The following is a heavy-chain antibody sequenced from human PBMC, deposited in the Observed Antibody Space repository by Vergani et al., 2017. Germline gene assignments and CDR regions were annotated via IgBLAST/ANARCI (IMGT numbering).Heavy chain of an antibody. J-gene: IGHJ5*02. CDR3: AREFGAGTTRGDGWFDP. V-gene: IGHV1-69*12. D-gene: IGHD1-1*01. CDR1: GGTFSSYA. Sequence: QVQLVQSGAEVKKPGSSVKVSCKASGGTFSSYAISWVRQAPGQGLEWMGGIIPIFGTANYAQKFQGRVTITADESTSTAYMERSSLRSEDTAVYYCAREFGAGTTRGDGWFDPWGQGTLVTVSS. CDR2: IIPIFGTA.